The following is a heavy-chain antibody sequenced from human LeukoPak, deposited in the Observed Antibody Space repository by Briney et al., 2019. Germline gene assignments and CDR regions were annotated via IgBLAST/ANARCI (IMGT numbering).Heavy chain of an antibody. D-gene: IGHD6-13*01. Sequence: GGSLRLSCAASVFTVSSNYMSWVRQAPGKGLQWVSVIYSGGSTYYADSVKGRFTISRDNSKNTLYLQMNSLRAEDTAVFYCARDSRAAAGIVDYWGQGTLVTVSS. J-gene: IGHJ4*02. CDR2: IYSGGST. V-gene: IGHV3-66*01. CDR1: VFTVSSNY. CDR3: ARDSRAAAGIVDY.